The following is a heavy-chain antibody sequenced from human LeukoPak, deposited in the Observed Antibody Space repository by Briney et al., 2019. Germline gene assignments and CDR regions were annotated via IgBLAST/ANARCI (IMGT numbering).Heavy chain of an antibody. CDR2: IDHSGST. Sequence: ASETLSLTCAVYGGSFSGYYWSWIRQPPGKGLEWIGEIDHSGSTNYNPSLKSRVTISVDTSKNQFSLKLSSVTAADTAVYYCAREVSSGWYEDYWGQGTLVTVSS. D-gene: IGHD6-19*01. V-gene: IGHV4-34*01. J-gene: IGHJ4*02. CDR3: AREVSSGWYEDY. CDR1: GGSFSGYY.